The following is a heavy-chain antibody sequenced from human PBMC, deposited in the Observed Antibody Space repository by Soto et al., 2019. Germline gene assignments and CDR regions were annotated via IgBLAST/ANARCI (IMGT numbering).Heavy chain of an antibody. CDR3: ARWRSFILTTVTTGYGMDV. J-gene: IGHJ6*02. Sequence: GGSLRLSCAASGFTFSSYEMNWVRQGPGKGLEWVSYISSSGSTIYYADSVKGRFTISRDNAKNSLYLQMNSLRAEDTAVYYCARWRSFILTTVTTGYGMDVWGQGTTVTVS. D-gene: IGHD4-17*01. V-gene: IGHV3-48*03. CDR2: ISSSGSTI. CDR1: GFTFSSYE.